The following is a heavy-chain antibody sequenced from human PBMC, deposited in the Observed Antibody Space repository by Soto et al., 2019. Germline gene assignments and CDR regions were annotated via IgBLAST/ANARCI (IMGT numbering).Heavy chain of an antibody. Sequence: QVQLVESGGGLVKPGGSLRLSCPASGIIFSDYMSWVRQAPGKGLEWLSYISGSGRTIYSADSVKGRFTISRDNATNSLHLQMNNLRAEDTAVYYCARLPFPWGWFDPWGQGTLVTVSS. CDR2: ISGSGRTI. J-gene: IGHJ5*02. V-gene: IGHV3-11*01. CDR3: ARLPFPWGWFDP. D-gene: IGHD3-16*01. CDR1: GIIFSDY.